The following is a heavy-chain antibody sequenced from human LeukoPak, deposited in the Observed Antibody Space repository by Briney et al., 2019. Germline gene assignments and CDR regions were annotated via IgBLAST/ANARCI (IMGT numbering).Heavy chain of an antibody. CDR3: ARGDGYNYVDY. CDR2: INDGGST. D-gene: IGHD5-24*01. J-gene: IGHJ4*02. V-gene: IGHV4-4*09. Sequence: LRLSCAASGFTFSSYEVNWVRQPPGKGLEWIGFINDGGSTNYNPSLKSRVTMSVDTSKNQFSLKLNSVTAADSAVYYCARGDGYNYVDYWGQGTLVTVSS. CDR1: GFTFSSYE.